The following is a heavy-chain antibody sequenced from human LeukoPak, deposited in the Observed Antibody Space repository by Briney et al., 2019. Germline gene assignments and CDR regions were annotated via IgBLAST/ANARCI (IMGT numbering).Heavy chain of an antibody. CDR1: GFAFSSYS. D-gene: IGHD1-7*01. V-gene: IGHV3-7*01. J-gene: IGHJ4*02. Sequence: GGSLRLSCAASGFAFSSYSMNWVRQAPGKGLEWVAHIKQDGSEKYYVDSVKGRFTISRDNAKNLVYLQMNSLRAEDTAVYFCARGWNYAFRFDYWGQGALVSVSS. CDR3: ARGWNYAFRFDY. CDR2: IKQDGSEK.